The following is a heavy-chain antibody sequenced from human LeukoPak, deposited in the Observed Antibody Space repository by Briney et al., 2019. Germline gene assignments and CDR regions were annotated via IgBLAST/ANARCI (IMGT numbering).Heavy chain of an antibody. CDR3: ARGKSKFDY. Sequence: SSETLSLTCTVSGGSISNSSYYWGWIRQPPGKGLEWIGSIYYSGSTYYNPSLKSRVTISVDTSKNQFSLKLSSVTAADTAVYYCARGKSKFDYWGQGTLVTVSS. CDR2: IYYSGST. J-gene: IGHJ4*02. V-gene: IGHV4-39*07. CDR1: GGSISNSSYY.